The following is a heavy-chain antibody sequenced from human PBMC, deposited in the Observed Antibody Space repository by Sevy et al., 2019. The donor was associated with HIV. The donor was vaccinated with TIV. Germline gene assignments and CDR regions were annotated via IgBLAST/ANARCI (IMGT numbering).Heavy chain of an antibody. Sequence: SETLSLTCAISGGSISSYLWSWIRQPPGKGLEFIWWIHNSESTRYNPSLSSRVTMSLDTSRNQFSLKLFSLTAADTAIYYCARHESHGTYPLHLWGQGIMVTVSS. CDR3: ARHESHGTYPLHL. D-gene: IGHD1-1*01. J-gene: IGHJ4*02. V-gene: IGHV4-59*08. CDR2: IHNSEST. CDR1: GGSISSYL.